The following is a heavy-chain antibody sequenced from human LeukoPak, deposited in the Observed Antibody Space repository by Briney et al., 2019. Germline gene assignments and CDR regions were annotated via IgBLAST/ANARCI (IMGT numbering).Heavy chain of an antibody. J-gene: IGHJ6*02. CDR2: ISGSGGST. CDR1: GFTFSSYA. CDR3: AKGPDILTGYSTIYGMDV. V-gene: IGHV3-23*01. Sequence: GGSLRLSCAASGFTFSSYAMSWVRQAPGKGLEWVSAISGSGGSTYYADSVKGRFTISRDNSKNTLYLQMNSLRAEDTAVYYCAKGPDILTGYSTIYGMDVWGQGPRSPSP. D-gene: IGHD3-9*01.